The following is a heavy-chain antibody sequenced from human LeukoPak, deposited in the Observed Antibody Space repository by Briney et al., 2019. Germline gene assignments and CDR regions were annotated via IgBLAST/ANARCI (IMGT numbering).Heavy chain of an antibody. D-gene: IGHD3-16*01. CDR1: GGSISSGGYY. J-gene: IGHJ4*02. Sequence: PSETLSLTCTVSGGSISSGGYYWSWIRQHPGKGLEWIGYIYYSGSTYYNPSLKSRVTISVDTSKNQFSPKLSSVTAADTAVYYCAREIMITFGGARSFDYWGQGTLVTVSS. CDR2: IYYSGST. CDR3: AREIMITFGGARSFDY. V-gene: IGHV4-31*03.